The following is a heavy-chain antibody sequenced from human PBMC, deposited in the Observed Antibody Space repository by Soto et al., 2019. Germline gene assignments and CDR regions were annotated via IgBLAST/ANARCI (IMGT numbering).Heavy chain of an antibody. V-gene: IGHV3-30-3*01. Sequence: QVQLVESGGGVVQPGTSLRVSCAASGFTFSIYAMHWVRQAPGKGLEWVAIVSYEGSNKHYADSVKGRFSISRDNSKNTLYLQMDSRRAEDTAVYYCARGYGGNSAGSDYWGQGTLVTVSS. CDR1: GFTFSIYA. J-gene: IGHJ4*02. CDR3: ARGYGGNSAGSDY. CDR2: VSYEGSNK. D-gene: IGHD4-17*01.